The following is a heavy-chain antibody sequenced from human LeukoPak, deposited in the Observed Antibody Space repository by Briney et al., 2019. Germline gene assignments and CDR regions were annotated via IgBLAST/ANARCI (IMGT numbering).Heavy chain of an antibody. D-gene: IGHD1-26*01. CDR2: ISSSSSYI. Sequence: GGSLRLSCAASGFTFSSYSMNWVRQAPGKGLEWVSSISSSSSYIYYADSVKGRFTISRDNAKNSLYLQMNSLRAEDTAVYYCARGPIVGATDDYWGQGTLVTVSS. CDR3: ARGPIVGATDDY. V-gene: IGHV3-21*01. J-gene: IGHJ4*02. CDR1: GFTFSSYS.